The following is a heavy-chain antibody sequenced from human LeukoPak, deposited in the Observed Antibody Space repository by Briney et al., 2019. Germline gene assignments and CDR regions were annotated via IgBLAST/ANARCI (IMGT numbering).Heavy chain of an antibody. V-gene: IGHV1-46*01. CDR2: INPSGGRT. J-gene: IGHJ5*02. CDR3: ARVAEMATT. CDR1: GYTFTSYY. Sequence: ASVKVSCKASGYTFTSYYMHWVRQAPGQGLEWMGIINPSGGRTSYTQRFQGRVTMTRNTSISTAYMELSSLRSEDTAVYYCARVAEMATTWGQGTLVTVSS. D-gene: IGHD5-24*01.